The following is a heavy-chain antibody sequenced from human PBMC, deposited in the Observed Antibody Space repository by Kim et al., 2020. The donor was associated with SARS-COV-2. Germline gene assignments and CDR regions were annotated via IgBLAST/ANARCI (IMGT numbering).Heavy chain of an antibody. CDR3: ARHDAYGGNAPY. J-gene: IGHJ4*02. Sequence: SETLSLTCTVSGGSISSSSYYWGWIRQPPGQGLEWIMSIYYSASTYYNPSLKSRITISVDTSKYQLSLKLISVTAADTAVYYCARHDAYGGNAPYWGQGT. CDR1: GGSISSSSYY. V-gene: IGHV4-39*01. CDR2: IYYSAST. D-gene: IGHD4-17*01.